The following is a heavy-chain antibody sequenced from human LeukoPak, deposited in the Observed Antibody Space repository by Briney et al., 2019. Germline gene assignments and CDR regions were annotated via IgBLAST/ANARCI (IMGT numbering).Heavy chain of an antibody. D-gene: IGHD3-3*01. CDR2: ISSSSSTI. CDR3: ARLGDEYDFWSDYPIPYFLDP. CDR1: GFTFSSYS. Sequence: GGSLRLSCAASGFTFSSYSMNWVRQAPGKGLEWVSYISSSSSTIYYADSVKGRFTISRDNAKNSLYLQMNSLRAEDTAVDYWARLGDEYDFWSDYPIPYFLDPRGQGTLVTVSS. V-gene: IGHV3-48*01. J-gene: IGHJ5*02.